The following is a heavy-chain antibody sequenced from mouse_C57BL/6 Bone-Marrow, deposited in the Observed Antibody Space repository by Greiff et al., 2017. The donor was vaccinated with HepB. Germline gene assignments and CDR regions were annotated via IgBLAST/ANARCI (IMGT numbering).Heavy chain of an antibody. D-gene: IGHD1-1*01. CDR2: IYPRSGNT. V-gene: IGHV1-81*01. Sequence: VQLQQSGAELARPGASVKLSCKASGYTFTSYGISWVKQRTGQGLEWIGEIYPRSGNTYYNEKFKGKATLTADKSSSTAYMELRSLTSENSAVYFCARAGLLRYPYAMDYWGQGTSVTVSS. CDR1: GYTFTSYG. J-gene: IGHJ4*01. CDR3: ARAGLLRYPYAMDY.